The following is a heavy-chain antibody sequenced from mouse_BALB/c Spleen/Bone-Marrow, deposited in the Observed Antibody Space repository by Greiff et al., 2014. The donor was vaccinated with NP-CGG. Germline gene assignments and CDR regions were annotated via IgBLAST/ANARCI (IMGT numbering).Heavy chain of an antibody. Sequence: QLQQPATVLASPGASFLLSCTASFYTFTNYWINWIKQRPGQGLEWIGAIYPGNNDAKYTQKFKAKAKLTAVTSTSTADMELSSLTNEDSAVYYCARNWDWGFAYWGQGTLVTVSA. CDR2: IYPGNNDA. CDR3: ARNWDWGFAY. V-gene: IGHV1-5*01. D-gene: IGHD4-1*01. CDR1: FYTFTNYW. J-gene: IGHJ3*01.